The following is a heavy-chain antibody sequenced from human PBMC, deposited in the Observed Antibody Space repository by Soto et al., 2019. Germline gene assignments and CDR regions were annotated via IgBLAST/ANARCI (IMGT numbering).Heavy chain of an antibody. Sequence: RXESLKISCKGSGYSFTSYWIGWVRQMPGKGLEWMGIIYPGDSDTRYSPSFQGQVTISADKSISTAYLQWSSLKASDTAMYYCARKYYYDSSGYSPNWFDTWGQGTLVTVS. CDR1: GYSFTSYW. J-gene: IGHJ5*02. CDR3: ARKYYYDSSGYSPNWFDT. D-gene: IGHD3-22*01. V-gene: IGHV5-51*01. CDR2: IYPGDSDT.